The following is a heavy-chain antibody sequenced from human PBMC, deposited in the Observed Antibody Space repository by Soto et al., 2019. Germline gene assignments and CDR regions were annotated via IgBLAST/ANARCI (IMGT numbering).Heavy chain of an antibody. J-gene: IGHJ4*02. CDR3: ARVFDDYGDYVCPDY. CDR1: GFTFSSYW. Sequence: GGSLRLSCASSGFTFSSYWMSLVRQAPGKGLEWVANIKQDGSEKYYVDSVKGRFTISRDNAKNSLYLQMNSLRAEDTAVYYCARVFDDYGDYVCPDYWGQGTLVTVSS. V-gene: IGHV3-7*01. CDR2: IKQDGSEK. D-gene: IGHD4-17*01.